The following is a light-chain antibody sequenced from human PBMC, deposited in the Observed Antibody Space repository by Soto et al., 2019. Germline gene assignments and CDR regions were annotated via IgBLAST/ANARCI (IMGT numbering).Light chain of an antibody. J-gene: IGKJ5*01. Sequence: DIVMTHSPYSLAVSLGERATINCKCSRSVLYKSNNKNHLALYQQKPGKAPKFLIYDASNLERGVPSRFSGSGSGTDFTLTISSLEPEDSAVYYCQQRNIWPPVTFGQGTRLEIK. V-gene: IGKV4-1*01. CDR2: DAS. CDR3: QQRNIWPPVT. CDR1: RSVLYKSNNKNH.